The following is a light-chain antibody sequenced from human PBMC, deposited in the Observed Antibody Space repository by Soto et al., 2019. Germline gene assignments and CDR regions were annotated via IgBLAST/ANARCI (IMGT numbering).Light chain of an antibody. J-gene: IGKJ1*01. Sequence: EMVLTHSPGTLSSFPGDRVTLSFGASQALNTRLAWYQHKPGQAPRLLIYLTSNRAAGVPSRFSAWGSETDFTLTISDVQPEDFAVYYCHQRQSWPRTFGQGTKVDIK. V-gene: IGKV3-11*01. CDR1: QALNTR. CDR3: HQRQSWPRT. CDR2: LTS.